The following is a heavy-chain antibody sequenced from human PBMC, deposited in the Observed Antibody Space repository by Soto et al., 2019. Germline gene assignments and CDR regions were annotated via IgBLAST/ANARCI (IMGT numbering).Heavy chain of an antibody. CDR3: TRHTFGDPFHL. J-gene: IGHJ1*01. Sequence: QVQLQESGPGLVKPSQTLSLTCTVSGASISSDPYYLSWIRQHPGGGLEWIGYIDYSGSTNYNPSLKGRITLSLDASKTLFSLRLSSVTAADTAMFFCTRHTFGDPFHLWGQGTLVTVSS. D-gene: IGHD4-17*01. CDR2: IDYSGST. V-gene: IGHV4-31*03. CDR1: GASISSDPYY.